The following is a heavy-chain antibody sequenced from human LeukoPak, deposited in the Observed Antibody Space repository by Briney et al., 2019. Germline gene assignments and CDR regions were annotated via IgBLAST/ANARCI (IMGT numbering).Heavy chain of an antibody. V-gene: IGHV4-39*01. D-gene: IGHD3-10*01. CDR3: ARRSNYYGSGSYRD. Sequence: PSETLSLTCTVSGGSISSSSYYWGWIRQPPGKGLEWIGSIYYSGSTYYNPSLKSRVTISVDTSKNQFSLKLSSVTAADTAVYYCARRSNYYGSGSYRDWGQGTLVTVFS. CDR1: GGSISSSSYY. CDR2: IYYSGST. J-gene: IGHJ4*02.